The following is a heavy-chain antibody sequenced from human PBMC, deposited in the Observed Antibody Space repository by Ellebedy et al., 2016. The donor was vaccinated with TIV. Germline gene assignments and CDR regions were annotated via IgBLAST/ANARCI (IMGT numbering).Heavy chain of an antibody. D-gene: IGHD1-7*01. Sequence: ASVKVSCXASGGTFSSYAISWVRQAPGQGLEWMGWINPNSGGTNYAQKFQGWVTMTRDTSISTAYMELSRLRSDDTAVYYCARGGAGGTGTTQRYYYGMDVWGQGTTVTVSS. CDR3: ARGGAGGTGTTQRYYYGMDV. V-gene: IGHV1-2*04. CDR2: INPNSGGT. CDR1: GGTFSSYA. J-gene: IGHJ6*02.